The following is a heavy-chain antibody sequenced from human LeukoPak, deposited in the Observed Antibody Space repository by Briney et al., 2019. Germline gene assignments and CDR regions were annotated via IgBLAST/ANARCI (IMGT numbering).Heavy chain of an antibody. Sequence: GGSLRLSCAASGFTFSSYDMSWVRLAPGKGLEWVSAISGSGGSTYYADSVKDRFTISRDNSKSTLYLQMNSLRAEDTAVYYCAKDRHAPGRYCSSTTCFPFDSWGQGTLVTVSS. D-gene: IGHD2-2*01. J-gene: IGHJ5*01. CDR3: AKDRHAPGRYCSSTTCFPFDS. V-gene: IGHV3-23*01. CDR1: GFTFSSYD. CDR2: ISGSGGST.